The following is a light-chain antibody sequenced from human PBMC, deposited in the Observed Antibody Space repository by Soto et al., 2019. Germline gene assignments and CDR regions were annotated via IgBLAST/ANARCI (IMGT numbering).Light chain of an antibody. Sequence: AILMTQSPSSLSASVGDRVTVTCRASQGIRNDLAWYQQKPGKAPKLLIYEASILQSGVPSRFSGSYSGSVFTLTIGSLQPEDFATYYCLQDFNYPRTFGQGTKVEMK. J-gene: IGKJ1*01. CDR1: QGIRND. CDR2: EAS. V-gene: IGKV1-6*01. CDR3: LQDFNYPRT.